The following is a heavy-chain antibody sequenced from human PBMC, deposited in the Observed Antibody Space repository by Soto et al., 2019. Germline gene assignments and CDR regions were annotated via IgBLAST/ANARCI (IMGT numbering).Heavy chain of an antibody. V-gene: IGHV2-5*02. Sequence: SGPTLVNPTQTLTLTCTFSGFSLSTSGVGVGWIRQPPGKALEWLGIIYWDDDKRYRPSLKSRLTITKDTSKNQLVLTMTNMDPVDTATYYCAHLPWKQLWPRAPVVYWGQGTPVTVSS. J-gene: IGHJ4*02. CDR1: GFSLSTSGVG. D-gene: IGHD5-18*01. CDR3: AHLPWKQLWPRAPVVY. CDR2: IYWDDDK.